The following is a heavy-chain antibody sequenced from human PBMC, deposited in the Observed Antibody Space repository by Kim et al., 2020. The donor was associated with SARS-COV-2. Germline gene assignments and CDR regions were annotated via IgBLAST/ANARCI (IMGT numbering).Heavy chain of an antibody. Sequence: GGSLRLSCAASGFTFSNAWMSWVRQAPGKGLEWVGRIKSKTDGGTTDYAAPVKGRFTISRDDSKNPLYLQMNSLKTEDTAVYYCTTEGDIVVVPAASSSYWYFDLWGRGTLVTVSS. D-gene: IGHD2-2*01. CDR1: GFTFSNAW. V-gene: IGHV3-15*01. CDR3: TTEGDIVVVPAASSSYWYFDL. J-gene: IGHJ2*01. CDR2: IKSKTDGGTT.